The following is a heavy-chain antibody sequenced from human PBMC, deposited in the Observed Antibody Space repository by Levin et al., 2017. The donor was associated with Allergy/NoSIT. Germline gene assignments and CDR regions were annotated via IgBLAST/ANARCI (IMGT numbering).Heavy chain of an antibody. D-gene: IGHD1-26*01. V-gene: IGHV4-59*01. CDR2: IYYSGST. J-gene: IGHJ3*02. CDR3: AIGATAAFDI. CDR1: GGSISSYY. Sequence: SETLSLTCTVSGGSISSYYWSWIRQPPGKGLEWIGYIYYSGSTNYNPSLKSRVTISVDTSKNQFSLKLSSVTAADTAVYYCAIGATAAFDIWGQGTMVTVSS.